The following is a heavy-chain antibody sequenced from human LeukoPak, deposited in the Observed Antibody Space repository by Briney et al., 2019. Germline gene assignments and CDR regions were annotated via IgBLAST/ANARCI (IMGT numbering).Heavy chain of an antibody. V-gene: IGHV1-24*01. Sequence: GASVKVSRKVSGYTVTEFSMHWVRQAPGKGLEWMGGFDPEDGETIYAQKFQGRVTMTEDTSTDTAYMELSSLRSEDTAVYYCATPSKRTTSYNFDYWGQGTLVTVSS. CDR1: GYTVTEFS. D-gene: IGHD4-17*01. CDR3: ATPSKRTTSYNFDY. CDR2: FDPEDGET. J-gene: IGHJ4*02.